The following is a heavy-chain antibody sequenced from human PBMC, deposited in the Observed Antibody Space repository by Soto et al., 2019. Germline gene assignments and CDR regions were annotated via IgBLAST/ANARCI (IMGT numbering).Heavy chain of an antibody. CDR1: GFSFTSYS. V-gene: IGHV1-3*01. CDR2: INAGRGKT. Sequence: QGQLVQSGAEVKKPGASVKVSCGTSGFSFTSYSSHWVRQTPAQGLQWMGWINAGRGKTKYSQQFQGRVTFTWDTSANTVYMELSRLTSEDTSVFYCARWIDNGYFDYWGQGTLVTVSA. D-gene: IGHD4-17*01. J-gene: IGHJ4*02. CDR3: ARWIDNGYFDY.